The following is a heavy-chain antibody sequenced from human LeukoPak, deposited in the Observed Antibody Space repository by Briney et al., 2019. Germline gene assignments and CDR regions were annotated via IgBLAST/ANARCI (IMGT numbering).Heavy chain of an antibody. Sequence: GASVKVSCKASGYTFSSYYMHWVRQAPGQRLQWMEIINPIGGSTTYAQKFQGRLTMTRDTSTSTVYMELSSLRSEDTAVYYCARVNNFWSGYFDSWGQGTLVTVSS. CDR2: INPIGGST. J-gene: IGHJ4*02. CDR1: GYTFSSYY. CDR3: ARVNNFWSGYFDS. V-gene: IGHV1-46*01. D-gene: IGHD3-3*01.